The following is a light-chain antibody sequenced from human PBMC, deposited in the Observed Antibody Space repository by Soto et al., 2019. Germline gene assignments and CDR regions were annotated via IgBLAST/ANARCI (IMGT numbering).Light chain of an antibody. Sequence: DIVLMQSPGTLSLSPGERATLSCRAGQSVPTNYLAWYQQKPGQAPRLLISGASTRATGIQDRFSGSGSETDFTLTINKLEPEDFAVYYCQQYGTSRRTFGQGTRVEIK. CDR2: GAS. J-gene: IGKJ1*01. V-gene: IGKV3-20*01. CDR3: QQYGTSRRT. CDR1: QSVPTNY.